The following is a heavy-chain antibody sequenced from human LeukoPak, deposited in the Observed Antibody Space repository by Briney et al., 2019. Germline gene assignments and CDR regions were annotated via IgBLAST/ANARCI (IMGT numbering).Heavy chain of an antibody. J-gene: IGHJ3*02. CDR2: LSSTGNT. D-gene: IGHD3-3*01. Sequence: GGSLRLSCAASGFTVSRNYMNWVRQAPGKGLEWVSLLSSTGNTSYADSVKGRFTISRHNSKNTQYLQVNSLRPEDTAMYYCARWRPIDAFDIWGQGTMVIVSS. CDR3: ARWRPIDAFDI. CDR1: GFTVSRNY. V-gene: IGHV3-53*04.